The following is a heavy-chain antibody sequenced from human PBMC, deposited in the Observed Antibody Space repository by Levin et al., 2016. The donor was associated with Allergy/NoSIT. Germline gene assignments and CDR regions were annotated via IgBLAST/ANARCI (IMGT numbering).Heavy chain of an antibody. Sequence: WVRQAPGQGLEWMGWISAYNGNTNYAQKLQGRVTMTTDTSTSTAYMELRSLRSDDTAVYYCARDQERQSYDFWSGYYRRGAFDIWGQGTMVTVSS. CDR2: ISAYNGNT. D-gene: IGHD3-3*01. CDR3: ARDQERQSYDFWSGYYRRGAFDI. J-gene: IGHJ3*02. V-gene: IGHV1-18*01.